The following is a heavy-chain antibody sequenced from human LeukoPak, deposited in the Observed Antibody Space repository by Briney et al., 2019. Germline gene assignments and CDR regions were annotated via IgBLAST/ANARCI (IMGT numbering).Heavy chain of an antibody. CDR2: IIPIFGTA. CDR3: ARDATSPSIVVVPAAITLNY. D-gene: IGHD2-2*01. Sequence: GASVKVSGKASGGTFSGYAISWVRQAPGQGLEWMGGIIPIFGTANYAQKFQGRVTITADESTSTAYMELSSLRSEDTAVYYCARDATSPSIVVVPAAITLNYWGQGTLVTVSS. J-gene: IGHJ4*02. V-gene: IGHV1-69*13. CDR1: GGTFSGYA.